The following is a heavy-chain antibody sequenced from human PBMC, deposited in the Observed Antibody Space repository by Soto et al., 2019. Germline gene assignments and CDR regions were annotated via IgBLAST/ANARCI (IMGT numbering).Heavy chain of an antibody. J-gene: IGHJ4*02. CDR1: GYSFINYG. D-gene: IGHD3-10*01. CDR2: ISVYNGNT. V-gene: IGHV1-18*01. Sequence: QVQLVQSGVEVKKPGASVKVSCKASGYSFINYGITWVRQAPGQGLEWMGWISVYNGNTNYAQKLQGRVTLPTGTSTSTAYMELRSLRSDDTAVYYGVGGLDGSGSSYTDKWGLGTMV. CDR3: VGGLDGSGSSYTDK.